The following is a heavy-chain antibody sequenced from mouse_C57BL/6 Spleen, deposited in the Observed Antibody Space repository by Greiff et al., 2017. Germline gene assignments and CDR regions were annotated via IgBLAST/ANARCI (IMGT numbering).Heavy chain of an antibody. CDR3: ARYSLYYYGSSHAMDY. Sequence: EVQLQQSGPELVKPGASVKISCKASGYSFTGYYMNWVKQSPEKSLEWIGEINPSTGGTTYNQKFKAKATLTVDKSSSTAYMQLKSLTSEDSAVXYCARYSLYYYGSSHAMDYWGQGTSVTVSS. D-gene: IGHD1-1*01. CDR2: INPSTGGT. V-gene: IGHV1-42*01. CDR1: GYSFTGYY. J-gene: IGHJ4*01.